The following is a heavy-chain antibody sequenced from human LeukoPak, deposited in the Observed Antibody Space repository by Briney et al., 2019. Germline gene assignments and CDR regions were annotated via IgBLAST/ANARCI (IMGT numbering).Heavy chain of an antibody. CDR1: GFTFSKYW. Sequence: GGSLRLSCAASGFTFSKYWMLWVRQAPGKGLESVSRINTDGTVTTYADSVKGRFTVSRDNADNTMFLQMNSLRHKDTAVCYCATKQWLAPPPDSWGQGTPVTVSS. J-gene: IGHJ4*02. V-gene: IGHV3-74*01. D-gene: IGHD6-19*01. CDR2: INTDGTVT. CDR3: ATKQWLAPPPDS.